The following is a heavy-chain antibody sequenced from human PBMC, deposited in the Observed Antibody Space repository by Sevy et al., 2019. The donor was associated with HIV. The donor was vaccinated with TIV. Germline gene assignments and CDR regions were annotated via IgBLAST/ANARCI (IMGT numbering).Heavy chain of an antibody. CDR3: AKDHYDYRTGYYGYYGMDV. CDR2: IRFDGSMK. D-gene: IGHD3-3*01. J-gene: IGHJ6*02. V-gene: IGHV3-30*02. Sequence: GGSLRLSCAASGFRFSDYGMHWVRQAPGKGLEWVSLIRFDGSMKYIVDSVNGRFTISRDKVKDTLYLQMNSLRPEDTAVYYCAKDHYDYRTGYYGYYGMDVWGQGTTVTVSS. CDR1: GFRFSDYG.